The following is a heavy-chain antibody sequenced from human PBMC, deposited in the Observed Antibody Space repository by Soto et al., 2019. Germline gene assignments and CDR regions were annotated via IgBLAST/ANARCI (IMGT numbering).Heavy chain of an antibody. Sequence: PSETLSLTCTVSGGSISSGGYYWSWIRQHPGKGLEWIGYIYYSGSTYYNPSLKSRVTISVDTSKNQFSLKLSSVTAADTAVYYCARDVYGDFPAFDIWGQGTMVTVSS. CDR1: GGSISSGGYY. D-gene: IGHD4-17*01. CDR2: IYYSGST. J-gene: IGHJ3*02. CDR3: ARDVYGDFPAFDI. V-gene: IGHV4-31*03.